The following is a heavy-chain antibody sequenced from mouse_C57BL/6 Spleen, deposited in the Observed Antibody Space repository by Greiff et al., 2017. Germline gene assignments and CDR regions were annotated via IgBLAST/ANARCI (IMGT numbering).Heavy chain of an antibody. Sequence: EVKLMESGPGMVKPSQSLSLTCTVTGYSITSGYDWHWIRHFPGNKLEWMGYISYSGSTNYNPSLKSRISITHDTSENHFFLKLNSVTTEDTATYYCAREGGYDGSRENDFDYWGQGTTLTVSS. D-gene: IGHD1-1*01. CDR3: AREGGYDGSRENDFDY. CDR2: ISYSGST. J-gene: IGHJ2*01. CDR1: GYSITSGYD. V-gene: IGHV3-1*01.